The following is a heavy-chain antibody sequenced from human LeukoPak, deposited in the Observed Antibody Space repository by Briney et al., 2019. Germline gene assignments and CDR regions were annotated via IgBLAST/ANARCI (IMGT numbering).Heavy chain of an antibody. CDR1: GFTFNNYG. J-gene: IGHJ4*02. D-gene: IGHD3-22*01. V-gene: IGHV3-23*01. Sequence: GGSLRRSCAASGFTFNNYGMIWVRQAPEKELEWVSAIGGSGGTTCYADPVKGRFTISRDNAKNSLYLQMNSLRAEDTAVYYCARISGSSGALFDYWGQGTMVTVSS. CDR3: ARISGSSGALFDY. CDR2: IGGSGGTT.